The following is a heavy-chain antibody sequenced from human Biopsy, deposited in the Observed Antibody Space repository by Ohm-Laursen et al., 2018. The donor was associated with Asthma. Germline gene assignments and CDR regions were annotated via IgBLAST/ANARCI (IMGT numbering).Heavy chain of an antibody. J-gene: IGHJ6*02. CDR1: PGSFSGFF. CDR2: TNERGVT. Sequence: SDTLSLTCNVYPGSFSGFFWTWIRRSPGKGLEWIGETNERGVTNNNPSLKSRVIISIDTYWNRVSLKLTSVTAADTAVYYCARGPELDVWGQGTTVTASS. CDR3: ARGPELDV. V-gene: IGHV4-34*01.